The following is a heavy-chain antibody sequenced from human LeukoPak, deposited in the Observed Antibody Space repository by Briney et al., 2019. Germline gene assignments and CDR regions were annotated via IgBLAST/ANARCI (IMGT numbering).Heavy chain of an antibody. CDR2: LYRSGSA. Sequence: GGSLRLSCAASGFTVSSNNMRWVRQAPGKGLEWVSMLYRSGSAYYADSVKGRFTIFRDNSKNTLNLQMNSLRVEDTAVYYCARHTEYCSDGSRYPAGLDYWGQGTLVTVSS. CDR3: ARHTEYCSDGSRYPAGLDY. V-gene: IGHV3-66*04. J-gene: IGHJ4*02. D-gene: IGHD2-15*01. CDR1: GFTVSSNN.